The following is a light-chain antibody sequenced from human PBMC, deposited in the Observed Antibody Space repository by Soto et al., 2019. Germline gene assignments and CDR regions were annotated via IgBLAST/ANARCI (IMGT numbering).Light chain of an antibody. CDR1: QSVTSTY. J-gene: IGKJ5*01. V-gene: IGKV3-20*01. CDR3: QQYGTSPIT. CDR2: DTS. Sequence: EIVLTQSPCTLSLSPGERATLSCRAIQSVTSTYLAWYQQRPGQTPTLLISDTSIRATGIPDRFSGSGSGTDFTLAISRLEPEDFAVYYCQQYGTSPITFGQGTRLEI.